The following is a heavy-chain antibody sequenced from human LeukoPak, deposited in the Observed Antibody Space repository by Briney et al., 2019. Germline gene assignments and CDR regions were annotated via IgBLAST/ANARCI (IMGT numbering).Heavy chain of an antibody. V-gene: IGHV4-34*01. CDR2: INHSGST. Sequence: KTSETLSLTCAVYGGSFSGYYWSWIRQPPGKGLEWIGEINHSGSTNYNPSLKSRVTISVDTSKNQFSLKLSSVTAADTAVYYCARDVVVVPAAIHHGMDVWGQGTTVTVSS. D-gene: IGHD2-2*01. J-gene: IGHJ6*02. CDR1: GGSFSGYY. CDR3: ARDVVVVPAAIHHGMDV.